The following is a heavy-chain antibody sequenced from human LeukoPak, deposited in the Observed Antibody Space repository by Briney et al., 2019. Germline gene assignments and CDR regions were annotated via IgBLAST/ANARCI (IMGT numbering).Heavy chain of an antibody. CDR2: IWYDGSNK. CDR3: ARDGIEGKGMDV. J-gene: IGHJ6*02. D-gene: IGHD1-26*01. V-gene: IGHV3-33*01. Sequence: PGGSLRLSCAASGFTFSSYGMHWVRQAPGKGLEGVAVIWYDGSNKYYADSVKGRFTISRDNSKNTLYLQMNSLRAEDTAVYYCARDGIEGKGMDVWGQGTTVTVSS. CDR1: GFTFSSYG.